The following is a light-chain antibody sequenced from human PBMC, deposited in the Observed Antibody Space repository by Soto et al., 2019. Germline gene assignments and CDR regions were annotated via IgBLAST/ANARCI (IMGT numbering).Light chain of an antibody. V-gene: IGKV1-5*03. CDR2: KAS. CDR3: QHYNSYSEA. Sequence: DIQMTQSPATLSGPFGDRVTITCGASQTISSWLAWYQQKPGKAPKLLIYKASTLKSGVPSRFSGSGYGTEFNLTINSLQTDDFATYYCQHYNSYSEAFGQGTKVDIK. J-gene: IGKJ1*01. CDR1: QTISSW.